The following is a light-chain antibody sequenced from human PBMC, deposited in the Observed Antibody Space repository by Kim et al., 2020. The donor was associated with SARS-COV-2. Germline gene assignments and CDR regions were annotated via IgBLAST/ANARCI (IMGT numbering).Light chain of an antibody. J-gene: IGKJ4*01. CDR1: QSISSW. CDR2: KAS. CDR3: QQYNIYPLT. Sequence: ASVGDRVTITCRASQSISSWLAWYQQKPGKAPKLLIHKASSLESGVPSRFSGSGSGTEFTLTISSLQPDDFATYYCQQYNIYPLTFGGGTKVEIK. V-gene: IGKV1-5*03.